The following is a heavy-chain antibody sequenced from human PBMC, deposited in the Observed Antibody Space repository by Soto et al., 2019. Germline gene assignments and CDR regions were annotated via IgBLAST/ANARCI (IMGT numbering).Heavy chain of an antibody. J-gene: IGHJ4*02. V-gene: IGHV3-23*01. D-gene: IGHD3-3*01. Sequence: GGSLRLSCAASGFTFSSYAMSWVRQAPGKGLEWVSAISGSGGSTYYADSVKGRFTISRDNSKNTLYLQMNSLRAEDTAVYYCAKDPRVPYYDFWSGYSQNWGQGTLVTVSS. CDR3: AKDPRVPYYDFWSGYSQN. CDR1: GFTFSSYA. CDR2: ISGSGGST.